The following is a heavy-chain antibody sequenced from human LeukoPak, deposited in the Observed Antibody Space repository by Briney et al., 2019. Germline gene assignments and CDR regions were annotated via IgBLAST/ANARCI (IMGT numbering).Heavy chain of an antibody. Sequence: GASVKVSCKASGYTFTSYGISWVRQAPGQGLEWMGGFDPEDGETIYAQKFQGRVTMTEDTSTDTAYMELSSLRSEDTAVYYCATGRYYYDSSGPDYWGQGTLVTVSS. V-gene: IGHV1-24*01. D-gene: IGHD3-22*01. J-gene: IGHJ4*02. CDR2: FDPEDGET. CDR1: GYTFTSYG. CDR3: ATGRYYYDSSGPDY.